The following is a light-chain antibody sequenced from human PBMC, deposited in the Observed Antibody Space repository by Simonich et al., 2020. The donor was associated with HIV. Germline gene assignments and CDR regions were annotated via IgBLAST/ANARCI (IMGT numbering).Light chain of an antibody. CDR2: DAS. CDR1: QSVSSSY. Sequence: EIVLTQSPGTLSLSPGERATLSCRASQSVSSSYLAWYQQKPGQAPRLLIFDASHRATGIPARFSGSGSGTDFTLTISSLEPEDFAVYYCQQRSNWPGTFGQGTRLEIK. CDR3: QQRSNWPGT. V-gene: IGKV3-11*01. J-gene: IGKJ5*01.